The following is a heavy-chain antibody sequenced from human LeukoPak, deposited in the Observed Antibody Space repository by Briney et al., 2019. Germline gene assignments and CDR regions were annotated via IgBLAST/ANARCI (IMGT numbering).Heavy chain of an antibody. V-gene: IGHV3-21*01. CDR2: ISSSSSYI. Sequence: PGGSLRLSCAASGFTFSSYSMNWVRQAPGKGLEWVSSISSSSSYIYYADSVKGRFTISRDNAKNSLYLQMNSLRAEDTAVYYCARGQSRLWTSDAFDIWGQGTMVTVSS. CDR1: GFTFSSYS. J-gene: IGHJ3*02. D-gene: IGHD3/OR15-3a*01. CDR3: ARGQSRLWTSDAFDI.